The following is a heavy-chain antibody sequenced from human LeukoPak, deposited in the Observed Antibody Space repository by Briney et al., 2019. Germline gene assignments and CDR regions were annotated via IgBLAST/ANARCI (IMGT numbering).Heavy chain of an antibody. D-gene: IGHD2-2*02. CDR3: ARGGYYCSSTSCYKVAFDY. V-gene: IGHV3-23*01. CDR1: GFTFSSFA. CDR2: ISGLGDNT. J-gene: IGHJ4*02. Sequence: GGSLRLSCAASGFTFSSFARSWVRKAPGKGLGGVPPISGLGDNTYYADSVKGRFTISRDNSKNTLYLQMNSLSAEDTAVYYCARGGYYCSSTSCYKVAFDYWGQGTLVTVSS.